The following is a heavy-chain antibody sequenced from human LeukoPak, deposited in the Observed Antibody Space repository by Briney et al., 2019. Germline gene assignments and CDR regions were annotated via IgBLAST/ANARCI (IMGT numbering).Heavy chain of an antibody. CDR1: GDSVSSGGYY. D-gene: IGHD3-16*01. CDR2: IYQSGYT. J-gene: IGHJ4*02. CDR3: ARSPPLGVDY. Sequence: PSQTLSFTCTVSGDSVSSGGYYWTWIRQPPLKGLEWIGAIYQSGYTYYNPSLKSRVTISVDRSKNQFSLKVRSVTAADTAVYYCARSPPLGVDYWGQGTQVTVSS. V-gene: IGHV4-30-2*01.